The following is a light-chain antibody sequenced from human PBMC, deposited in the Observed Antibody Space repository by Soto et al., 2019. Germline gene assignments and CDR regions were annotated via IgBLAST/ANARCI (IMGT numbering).Light chain of an antibody. CDR3: QQYDNLWT. J-gene: IGKJ1*01. Sequence: DIQMTQSPSTLSASVGDRVTISCRASQTIGSWLAWYQQKPGKAPKLLIYKASTLESGVPSRFSGSGSGTEFTLTISSLQPDDFATYYCQQYDNLWTFCQGTKVEIK. V-gene: IGKV1-5*03. CDR2: KAS. CDR1: QTIGSW.